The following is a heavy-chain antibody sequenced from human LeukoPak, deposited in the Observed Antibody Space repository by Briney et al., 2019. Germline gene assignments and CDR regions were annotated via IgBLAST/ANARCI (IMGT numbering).Heavy chain of an antibody. V-gene: IGHV3-30*01. CDR1: GFTFSSYA. CDR3: ARDEAYYDFWSGYYYFDY. Sequence: GGSLRLSCAASGFTFSSYAMHWVRQAPGKGLEWVAVISYDGSNKYYADSVKGRFTISRDNSKNTLYLQMNSLRAEDTAVYYCARDEAYYDFWSGYYYFDYWGQGTLVTVCS. D-gene: IGHD3-3*01. CDR2: ISYDGSNK. J-gene: IGHJ4*02.